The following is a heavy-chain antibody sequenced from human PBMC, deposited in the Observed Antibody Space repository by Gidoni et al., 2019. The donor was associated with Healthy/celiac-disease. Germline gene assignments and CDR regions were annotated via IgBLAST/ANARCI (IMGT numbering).Heavy chain of an antibody. J-gene: IGHJ4*02. CDR2: IWYDGSNK. CDR3: ARGDSYFDY. Sequence: QVQLVESGGGVVQPGRSLRLSFPASGFTYSSYGMHWVRQAPGKGLEWVAVIWYDGSNKYYADSVKGRFTISRDNSKNTLYLQMNSLRAEDTAVYYCARGDSYFDYWGQGTLVTVSS. V-gene: IGHV3-33*01. CDR1: GFTYSSYG.